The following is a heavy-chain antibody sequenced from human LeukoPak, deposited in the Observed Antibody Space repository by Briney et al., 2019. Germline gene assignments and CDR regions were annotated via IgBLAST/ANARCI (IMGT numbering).Heavy chain of an antibody. Sequence: QPGGSLRLSCAASGFTFSSYAMHWVRQAPGKGLEWVAVISYDGSNKYYADSVKGRFTISRDNSKNTLYLQMNSLRAEDTAVYYCASLFRTAVTTQFDPWGQGTLVTVSS. J-gene: IGHJ5*02. V-gene: IGHV3-30*04. CDR1: GFTFSSYA. D-gene: IGHD4-17*01. CDR3: ASLFRTAVTTQFDP. CDR2: ISYDGSNK.